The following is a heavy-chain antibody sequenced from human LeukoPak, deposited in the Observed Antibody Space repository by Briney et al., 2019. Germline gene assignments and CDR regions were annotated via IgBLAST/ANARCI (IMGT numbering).Heavy chain of an antibody. CDR3: ARGQQLDPAHNWFDP. J-gene: IGHJ5*02. CDR2: IIPIFGTA. V-gene: IGHV1-69*13. CDR1: GGTFSSYA. Sequence: ASVKVSCKASGGTFSSYAISWVRQAPGQGLEWMGGIIPIFGTANYAQKFQGRVTITADESTSTAYMELSSLRSEDTAVYYCARGQQLDPAHNWFDPWGQGTLVTVSS. D-gene: IGHD6-13*01.